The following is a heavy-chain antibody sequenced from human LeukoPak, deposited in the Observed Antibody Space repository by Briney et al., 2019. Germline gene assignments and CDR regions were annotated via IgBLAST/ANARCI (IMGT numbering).Heavy chain of an antibody. CDR2: IYPGDSDT. Sequence: ESLKIFCNGSGYSFSSYWIAWVRQMPGKGLEWMVIIYPGDSDTTYSPSFQGPVTISPDKSINTAYLQWSSLKASYTGIYYCARTNDYGSGNFFDYWGQGTLVTVSS. D-gene: IGHD3-10*01. J-gene: IGHJ4*02. V-gene: IGHV5-51*01. CDR1: GYSFSSYW. CDR3: ARTNDYGSGNFFDY.